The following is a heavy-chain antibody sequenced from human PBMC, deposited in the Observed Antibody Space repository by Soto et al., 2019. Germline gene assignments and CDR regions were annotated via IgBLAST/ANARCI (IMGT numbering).Heavy chain of an antibody. V-gene: IGHV3-23*01. CDR1: GFTFNNFA. D-gene: IGHD5-12*01. Sequence: EVQLLESGGGLVQPGGSLRLSCAASGFTFNNFAMNWVRQAPGKGLEWVSAVNNGGDSTYYADSVQGRFTISRDNSEKTTYLKMNSLRADDTAVYYCAKASGRVATIGFSDVWGKGPTVTVSS. J-gene: IGHJ6*04. CDR3: AKASGRVATIGFSDV. CDR2: VNNGGDST.